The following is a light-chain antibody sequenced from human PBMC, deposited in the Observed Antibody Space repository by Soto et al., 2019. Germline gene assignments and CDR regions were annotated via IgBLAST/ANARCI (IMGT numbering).Light chain of an antibody. V-gene: IGKV1-39*01. CDR2: AAS. CDR3: QQSSNIPYS. Sequence: DIQMTQSPSSLSASVGDRVTISCRASQTISTYLNWYQQNPGKAPKLLIYAASSLQSGVPSRFIGSGSGTDFTLSISSLQPEDFATYYCQQSSNIPYSFGQGTKLEIK. CDR1: QTISTY. J-gene: IGKJ2*01.